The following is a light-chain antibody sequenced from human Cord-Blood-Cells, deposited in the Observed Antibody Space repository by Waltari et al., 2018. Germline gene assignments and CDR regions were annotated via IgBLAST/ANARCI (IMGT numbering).Light chain of an antibody. V-gene: IGLV2-11*01. Sequence: QSALTQPRSVSGSPAQSVTISCTGTSTDVGGSNYVPWYQQHPRKAPKLMIYDVSKRPSGVPDRFSGSKSGNTASLTISGLQAEDEADYYCCSYAGSYTWVFGGGTKLTVL. J-gene: IGLJ3*02. CDR2: DVS. CDR3: CSYAGSYTWV. CDR1: STDVGGSNY.